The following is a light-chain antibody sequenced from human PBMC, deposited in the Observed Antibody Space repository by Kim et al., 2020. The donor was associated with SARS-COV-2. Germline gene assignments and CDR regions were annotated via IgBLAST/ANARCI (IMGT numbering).Light chain of an antibody. Sequence: EIVITQSPATLSVSPGERATLSCRASQSVSINLAWYQQKPGQAPRLLIYGPSTRATGIPARFSGSGSGTEFTLTISSLQSEDFAVYYCQNYNNWPYTFGQGTKLEI. V-gene: IGKV3-15*01. CDR3: QNYNNWPYT. J-gene: IGKJ2*01. CDR1: QSVSIN. CDR2: GPS.